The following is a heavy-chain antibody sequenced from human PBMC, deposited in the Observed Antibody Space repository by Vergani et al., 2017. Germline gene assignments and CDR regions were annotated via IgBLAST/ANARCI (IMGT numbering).Heavy chain of an antibody. CDR1: GFTFSSYS. D-gene: IGHD7-27*01. Sequence: EVQLVESGGGLVQPGGSLRLSCAASGFTFSSYSMNWVRQAPGKGLEWVSYISSSSTTIYYADSVKGRFTISRDNAKNSLYLQINSLRAEDTAVYYCARDRWGSDDYWGQGTLVTVSS. J-gene: IGHJ4*02. CDR2: ISSSSTTI. V-gene: IGHV3-48*01. CDR3: ARDRWGSDDY.